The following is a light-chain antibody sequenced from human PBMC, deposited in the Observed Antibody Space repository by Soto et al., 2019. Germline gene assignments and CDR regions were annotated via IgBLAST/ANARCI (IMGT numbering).Light chain of an antibody. Sequence: EIVLTQSPGTLSLSPGERATLSCRASQSVSSSFLAWYQQKPGQAPRLLIYGASSRATGIPDRFSGSGSGTDFTLTISRLEPEAVAVYYCQPYGSSPRTFGQGTKVEIK. V-gene: IGKV3-20*01. CDR1: QSVSSSF. J-gene: IGKJ1*01. CDR2: GAS. CDR3: QPYGSSPRT.